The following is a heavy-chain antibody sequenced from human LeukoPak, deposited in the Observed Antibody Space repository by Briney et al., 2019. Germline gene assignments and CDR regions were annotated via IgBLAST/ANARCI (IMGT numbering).Heavy chain of an antibody. CDR3: ARVRGYYASGSLYFDY. CDR2: IYYSGNA. V-gene: IGHV4-39*01. CDR1: GGSISSSSYY. J-gene: IGHJ4*02. Sequence: PSETLSLTCSVSGGSISSSSYYWGWIRQPPGKGLEWIGTIYYSGNAYYNPSLKSRVSISVDTSKNQFSLKLSSLTAADTAVYYCARVRGYYASGSLYFDYWGQGTLVTVSS. D-gene: IGHD3-10*01.